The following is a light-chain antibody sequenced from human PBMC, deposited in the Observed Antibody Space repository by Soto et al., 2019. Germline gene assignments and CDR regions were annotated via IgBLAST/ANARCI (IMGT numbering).Light chain of an antibody. V-gene: IGKV1-17*01. J-gene: IGKJ2*03. Sequence: IQMTQSPSSLSASVGDRLSITCRASQVITNDLGWYQQKPGKAPKRLIYAASTLQSGVPSRFSGSGSGTEFTLTISSLQPEDVATYYCQQTYRTPYSFGQGTKLEI. CDR2: AAS. CDR3: QQTYRTPYS. CDR1: QVITND.